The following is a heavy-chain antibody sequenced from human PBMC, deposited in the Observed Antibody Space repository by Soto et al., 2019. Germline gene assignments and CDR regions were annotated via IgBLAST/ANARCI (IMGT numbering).Heavy chain of an antibody. V-gene: IGHV3-53*04. J-gene: IGHJ3*02. Sequence: VQLVESGGGLVQPGGSLRLSCAASGFTVSSNYMSWVRQAPGKGLEWVSVIYSGGSTYYADSVKGRFTISRHNSKNTLYLQLNSRRAEDTAVYYSARDTRYYYGWGTVVAFDIWGKGTMVSVSS. CDR3: ARDTRYYYGWGTVVAFDI. CDR1: GFTVSSNY. CDR2: IYSGGST. D-gene: IGHD3-10*01.